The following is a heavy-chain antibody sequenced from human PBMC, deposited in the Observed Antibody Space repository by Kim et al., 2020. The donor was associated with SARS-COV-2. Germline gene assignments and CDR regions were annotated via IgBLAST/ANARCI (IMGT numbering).Heavy chain of an antibody. J-gene: IGHJ4*02. CDR2: ISSSGSTI. D-gene: IGHD5-12*01. Sequence: SLRLSCAASGFTFSSYEMNWVRQAPGKGLEWVSYISSSGSTIYYADSVKGRFTISRDNAKNSLYLQMNSLRAEDTAVYYCARYSGGMATIESGFDYWGQGTLVTVSS. CDR3: ARYSGGMATIESGFDY. V-gene: IGHV3-48*03. CDR1: GFTFSSYE.